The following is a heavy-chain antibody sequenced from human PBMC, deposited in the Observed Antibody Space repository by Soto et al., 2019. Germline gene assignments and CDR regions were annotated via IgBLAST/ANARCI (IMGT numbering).Heavy chain of an antibody. J-gene: IGHJ6*02. D-gene: IGHD2-2*01. Sequence: GRSLRLSCAGSGVTFNNLGVHRVRQPPGKGLEWVSVIGNDGSVKYYADSVKGRFTISRDNSKNTLYLQMNSLRAEDTAVYYCAVGYCSSTSCYAPRLYYYGMDVWGQGTTVTVSS. V-gene: IGHV3-30*03. CDR2: IGNDGSVK. CDR1: GVTFNNLG. CDR3: AVGYCSSTSCYAPRLYYYGMDV.